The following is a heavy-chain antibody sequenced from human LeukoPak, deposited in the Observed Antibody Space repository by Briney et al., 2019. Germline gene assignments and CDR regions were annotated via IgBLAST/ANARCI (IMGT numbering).Heavy chain of an antibody. Sequence: SETLSLTCTVAGASISDYYWSWIRQPPGKGLEWIGFIFYSGSTNYNPSLKGRVTISLDTTKKQFSLSLNSVTAADTAVYYCARGGLSRLPFDFWGQGILVTVSS. V-gene: IGHV4-59*01. D-gene: IGHD3-10*01. J-gene: IGHJ4*02. CDR1: GASISDYY. CDR3: ARGGLSRLPFDF. CDR2: IFYSGST.